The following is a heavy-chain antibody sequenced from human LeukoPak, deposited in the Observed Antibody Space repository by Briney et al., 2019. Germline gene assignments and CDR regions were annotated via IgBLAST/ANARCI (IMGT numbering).Heavy chain of an antibody. V-gene: IGHV1-18*01. J-gene: IGHJ4*02. CDR2: ISAYNGNT. CDR3: ARVPPYDSSGYSEY. Sequence: ASVKVSCKASGYTFTSYGISWVRQAPGQGLEWMGWISAYNGNTNYAQKLQGRVTMTTDTSTSTAYMELRSLRSDDTAVYYCARVPPYDSSGYSEYWGQGTLVTVSS. CDR1: GYTFTSYG. D-gene: IGHD3-22*01.